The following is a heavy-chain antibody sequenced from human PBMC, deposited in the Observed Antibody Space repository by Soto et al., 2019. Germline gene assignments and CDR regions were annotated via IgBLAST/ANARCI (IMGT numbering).Heavy chain of an antibody. J-gene: IGHJ6*01. Sequence: PAETLSLTCAVYGGSFSGYYWSWIRQPPGKGLEWIGEINHSGSTNYNPSLKSRVTISVDTSKNQFSLKLSSVTAADTAVYYGARATTVHYYSYYCRDVWGQGNTVTLAS. CDR1: GGSFSGYY. CDR2: INHSGST. D-gene: IGHD4-4*01. CDR3: ARATTVHYYSYYCRDV. V-gene: IGHV4-34*01.